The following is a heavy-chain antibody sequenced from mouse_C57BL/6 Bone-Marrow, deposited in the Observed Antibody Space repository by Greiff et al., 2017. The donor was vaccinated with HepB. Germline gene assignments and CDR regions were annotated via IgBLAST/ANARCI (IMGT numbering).Heavy chain of an antibody. D-gene: IGHD1-1*01. Sequence: QLQQSGAELARPGASVKLSCKASGYTFTSYGISWVKQRTGQGLEWIGEIYPRSGNTYYNEKFKGKATLTADKSSSTAYMELRSLTSEDSAVYFCARDYYGSSPFAYWGQGTLVTVSA. CDR2: IYPRSGNT. CDR1: GYTFTSYG. V-gene: IGHV1-81*01. CDR3: ARDYYGSSPFAY. J-gene: IGHJ3*01.